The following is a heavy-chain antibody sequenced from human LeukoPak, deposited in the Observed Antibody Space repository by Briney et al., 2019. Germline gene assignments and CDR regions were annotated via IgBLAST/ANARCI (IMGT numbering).Heavy chain of an antibody. V-gene: IGHV4-59*12. J-gene: IGHJ1*01. D-gene: IGHD3-22*01. CDR3: ARGDHYYDSSEEYFQH. Sequence: PSETLSLTCTVSGGSISSYYWSWIRQPPGKGLEWIGYIYYSGSTNYNPSLKSRVTISVDTSKNQFSLKLSSVTAADTAVYYCARGDHYYDSSEEYFQHWGQGTLVTVSS. CDR1: GGSISSYY. CDR2: IYYSGST.